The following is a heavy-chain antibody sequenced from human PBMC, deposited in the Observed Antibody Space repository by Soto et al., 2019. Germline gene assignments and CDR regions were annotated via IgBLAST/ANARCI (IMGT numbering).Heavy chain of an antibody. Sequence: SVKVSCKASGGTFSSYAISWVRQAPGQGLEWMGGIIPIFGTANYAQKFQGRVTITADKSTSTAYMELSSLRSEDTAVYYCASPRNYYDSSGPQYYFGYWGQGTLVTVSS. J-gene: IGHJ4*02. CDR1: GGTFSSYA. D-gene: IGHD3-22*01. V-gene: IGHV1-69*06. CDR3: ASPRNYYDSSGPQYYFGY. CDR2: IIPIFGTA.